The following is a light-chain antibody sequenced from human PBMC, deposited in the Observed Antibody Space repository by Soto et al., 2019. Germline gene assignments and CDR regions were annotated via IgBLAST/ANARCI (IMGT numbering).Light chain of an antibody. V-gene: IGKV1D-13*01. Sequence: AIQLTQSPSSLSASVGDRVTITCRASQGISSALAWYQQTPGKPPKLLIYDASSLEIGVPSRFSGSGSVTDFTLTISRLQPEDFATYYCQQFNNYPFTFGPGTKVDIK. J-gene: IGKJ3*01. CDR1: QGISSA. CDR3: QQFNNYPFT. CDR2: DAS.